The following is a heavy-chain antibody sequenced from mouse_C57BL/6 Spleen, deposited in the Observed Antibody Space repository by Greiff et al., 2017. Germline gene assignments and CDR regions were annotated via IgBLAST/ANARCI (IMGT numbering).Heavy chain of an antibody. CDR2: IRNKANGYTT. J-gene: IGHJ4*01. CDR1: GFTFTDYY. CDR3: ARYDYYAMDY. V-gene: IGHV7-3*01. Sequence: EVMLVESGGGLVQPGGSLSLSCAASGFTFTDYYMSWVRQPPGKALEWLGFIRNKANGYTTEYSASVKGRFTISRDNSQSILYLQMNALRAEDSXTYYCARYDYYAMDYWGQGTSVTVSS.